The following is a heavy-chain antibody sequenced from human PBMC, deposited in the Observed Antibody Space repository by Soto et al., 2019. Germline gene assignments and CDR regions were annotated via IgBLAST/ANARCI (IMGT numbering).Heavy chain of an antibody. CDR1: GFTVSNAW. Sequence: GGSLRLSCAASGFTVSNAWMSWVRQAPGKGLEWVGRIKIKTDGGTTDYAAPVKGRFTISRDDSKNTLYLQMNSLKTEDTAVYYCTTPNMTQANWGQGTLVTVSS. CDR3: TTPNMTQAN. CDR2: IKIKTDGGTT. J-gene: IGHJ4*02. V-gene: IGHV3-15*01.